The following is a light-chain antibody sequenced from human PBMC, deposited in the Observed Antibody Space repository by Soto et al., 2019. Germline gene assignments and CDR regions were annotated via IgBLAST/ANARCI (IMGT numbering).Light chain of an antibody. J-gene: IGKJ1*01. CDR1: QSVSSD. CDR2: GAS. CDR3: QQYNNWPRT. Sequence: EIVMTQSPATLSVSPGEGATLSCRASQSVSSDLAWYQQKPGQAPRLLIYGASTRATGFPARFSGSGSGTEFTLTISSLQSEDFAVYYCQQYNNWPRTFGQGTKVDSK. V-gene: IGKV3-15*01.